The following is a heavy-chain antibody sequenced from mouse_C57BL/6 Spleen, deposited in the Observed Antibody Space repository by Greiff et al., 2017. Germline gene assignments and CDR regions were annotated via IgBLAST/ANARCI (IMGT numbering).Heavy chain of an antibody. J-gene: IGHJ1*03. CDR3: ARVVYGSSPFWYFDV. D-gene: IGHD1-1*01. V-gene: IGHV1-66*01. CDR1: GYSFTSYY. Sequence: QVQLQQSGPELVKPGASVKISCKASGYSFTSYYIHWVKQMPGQGLEWIGWIYPGSGNTKYNEKFKGKATLTADTSSSTAYMQLSSLTSEDSAVYYCARVVYGSSPFWYFDVWGTGTTVTVSS. CDR2: IYPGSGNT.